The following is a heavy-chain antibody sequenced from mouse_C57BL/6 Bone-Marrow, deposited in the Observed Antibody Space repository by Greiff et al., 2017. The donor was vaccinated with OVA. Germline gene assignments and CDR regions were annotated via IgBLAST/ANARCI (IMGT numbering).Heavy chain of an antibody. V-gene: IGHV14-4*01. CDR1: GFNIKDDY. CDR3: TSITTVVEGY. J-gene: IGHJ4*01. Sequence: VHVKQSGAELVRPGASVKLSCTASGFNIKDDYMHWVKQRPEQGLEWIGWIDPENGDTEYASKFQGKATIIADTSSNTAYLQRSSLTSEDTAVYYGTSITTVVEGYWGQGTSVTVSS. D-gene: IGHD1-1*01. CDR2: IDPENGDT.